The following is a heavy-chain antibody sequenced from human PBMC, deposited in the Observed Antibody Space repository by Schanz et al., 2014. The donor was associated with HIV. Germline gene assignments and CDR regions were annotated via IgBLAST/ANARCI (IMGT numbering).Heavy chain of an antibody. J-gene: IGHJ4*02. CDR2: ISHDGSNK. V-gene: IGHV3-30*18. Sequence: QVQLVESGGGVVQPGRSLRLSCAASGFTFSSYGMHWVRQAPGKGLEWVAVISHDGSNKYYADSVKGRFTISRDISKNTLYLQMNSLRAEDTAVYYCAKEEQQLGGVGGYHFDYWGQGTLVTVSS. CDR3: AKEEQQLGGVGGYHFDY. D-gene: IGHD6-13*01. CDR1: GFTFSSYG.